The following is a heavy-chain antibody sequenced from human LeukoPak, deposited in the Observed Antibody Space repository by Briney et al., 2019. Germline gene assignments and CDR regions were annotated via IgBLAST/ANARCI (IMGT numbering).Heavy chain of an antibody. D-gene: IGHD3-3*01. Sequence: PGGSLRLSCAASGFTFSSYGMHWVRQAPGKGLEWVAVISYDGSNKYYADSVEGRFTISRDNSKNTLYLQMNSLRAEDTAVYYCAKPTEKEWLLSPFDYWGQGTLVTVSS. CDR3: AKPTEKEWLLSPFDY. V-gene: IGHV3-30*18. CDR2: ISYDGSNK. J-gene: IGHJ4*02. CDR1: GFTFSSYG.